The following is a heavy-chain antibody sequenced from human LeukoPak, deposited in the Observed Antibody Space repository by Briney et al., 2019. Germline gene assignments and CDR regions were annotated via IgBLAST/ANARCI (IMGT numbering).Heavy chain of an antibody. D-gene: IGHD3-16*01. CDR1: GFTFSSYE. Sequence: GGSLRPSCAASGFTFSSYELYWVRQAPGKGLEWISYISSSSTTIKYADSVRGRFTISRDDAGESLYLQMNSPRAEDTAIYYCGASRQYVGAFDIWGQGTLVTVSS. V-gene: IGHV3-48*03. CDR3: GASRQYVGAFDI. J-gene: IGHJ3*02. CDR2: ISSSSTTI.